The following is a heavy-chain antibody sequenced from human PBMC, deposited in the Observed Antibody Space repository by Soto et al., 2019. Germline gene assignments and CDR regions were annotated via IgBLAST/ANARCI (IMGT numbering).Heavy chain of an antibody. J-gene: IGHJ4*02. D-gene: IGHD4-17*01. V-gene: IGHV4-59*01. CDR2: IYYTGGA. CDR1: GGSITGFY. Sequence: SETLSLTCTVSGGSITGFYWSWIRQPPGMGPQWLGYIYYTGGANYNPSLKSRVTMSVDTSKNQFSLSLSSVTAADTAVYYCARGTVTTRYFDSWGQGMLVTVSS. CDR3: ARGTVTTRYFDS.